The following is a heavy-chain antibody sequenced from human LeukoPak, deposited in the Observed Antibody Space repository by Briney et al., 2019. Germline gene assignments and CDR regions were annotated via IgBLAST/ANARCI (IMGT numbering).Heavy chain of an antibody. V-gene: IGHV4-59*01. Sequence: SSETLSLTCTVSGCSISSYYWSWIRQPPGKGLEWIGYIYYSGSTNYNPSLKSRVTISVDTSKNQFSLKLSSVNAANTAMYYCARAPSSGIPYYYGMDVWGQGTTVTVSS. CDR3: ARAPSSGIPYYYGMDV. D-gene: IGHD3-10*01. CDR1: GCSISSYY. CDR2: IYYSGST. J-gene: IGHJ6*02.